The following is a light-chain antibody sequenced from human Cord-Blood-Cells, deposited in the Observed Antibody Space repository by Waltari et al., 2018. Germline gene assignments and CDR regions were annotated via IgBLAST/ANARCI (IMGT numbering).Light chain of an antibody. CDR1: NLGSKS. CDR2: YDS. J-gene: IGLJ3*02. V-gene: IGLV3-21*04. CDR3: QVWDSSSDHPV. Sequence: SYVLTQPPSVSAAPRKTARIPCGGNNLGSKSVHSYQQKPGQAPVLVIYYDSDRPPGIPERFSGSNSGNTATLTISRVEAGDEADYYCQVWDSSSDHPVFGGGTKLTVL.